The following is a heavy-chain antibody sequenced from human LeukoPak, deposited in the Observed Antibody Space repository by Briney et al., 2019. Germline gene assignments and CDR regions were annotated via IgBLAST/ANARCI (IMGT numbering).Heavy chain of an antibody. D-gene: IGHD3-22*01. CDR3: ARASRRLLLNLFDY. V-gene: IGHV1-2*02. J-gene: IGHJ4*02. CDR1: GYTFTGYY. CDR2: INPNSGGT. Sequence: ASVKVSCKASGYTFTGYYMHWVRQAPGQGLEWMGWINPNSGGTNYAQKFQGRVTMTRDTSISTAYMELSRLRSDDTAVYYCARASRRLLLNLFDYWGQGILVTVSS.